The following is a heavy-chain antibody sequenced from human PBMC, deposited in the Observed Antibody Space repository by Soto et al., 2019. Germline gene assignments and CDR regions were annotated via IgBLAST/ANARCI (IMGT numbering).Heavy chain of an antibody. Sequence: EVQLVESGGGLVQPGGSLRLSCAASGFTFSGYWMNWVRQAPGKGLEWVATINEDGAQTYYVDSVKGRFTISRDNARDSLYLQMNRLSAEDTAVYYCARGGGWICDYWGQGTLVAVSS. D-gene: IGHD5-12*01. J-gene: IGHJ4*02. CDR2: INEDGAQT. CDR1: GFTFSGYW. V-gene: IGHV3-7*04. CDR3: ARGGGWICDY.